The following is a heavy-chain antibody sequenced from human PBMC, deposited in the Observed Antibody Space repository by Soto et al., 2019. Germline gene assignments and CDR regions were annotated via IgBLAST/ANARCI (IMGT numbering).Heavy chain of an antibody. CDR2: INAGNGNT. D-gene: IGHD2-2*01. CDR1: GYIFTNYA. V-gene: IGHV1-3*01. Sequence: ASVKVSCKASGYIFTNYAIHWVRQAPGQRLEWMGWINAGNGNTKYSQKFQDRVTITRDTFATTTYLELSSLRSVDTAVYFCARDVTPAGTRWFDPWGQGTLVTVSS. J-gene: IGHJ5*02. CDR3: ARDVTPAGTRWFDP.